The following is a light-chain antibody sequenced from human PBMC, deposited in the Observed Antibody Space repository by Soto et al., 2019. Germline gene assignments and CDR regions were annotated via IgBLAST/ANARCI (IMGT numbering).Light chain of an antibody. Sequence: EIVMTQSPATLSVSPGESATLSCRASQSVSSYLAWYQQKPGQAPRLLIYDAYNRATGIPARFSGSGSGTDFTLTISSLEPEDFAVYYCQQSSNWPLITFGQGTRLEIK. CDR1: QSVSSY. CDR3: QQSSNWPLIT. CDR2: DAY. V-gene: IGKV3-11*01. J-gene: IGKJ5*01.